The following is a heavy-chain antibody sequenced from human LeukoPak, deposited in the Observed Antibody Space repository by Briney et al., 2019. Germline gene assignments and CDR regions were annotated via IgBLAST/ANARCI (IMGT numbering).Heavy chain of an antibody. V-gene: IGHV3-7*01. CDR2: IKRDGSEI. Sequence: PGGSLRLSCAASGFSFSRYWMSWVRQAPVRGLEWVANIKRDGSEIYYVDSVKGRFTISRDNAKNSLYLQMNSLRAEDTAVYFFAERSITMIGGVWAKGNTVPISS. J-gene: IGHJ6*04. CDR3: AERSITMIGGV. D-gene: IGHD3-10*02. CDR1: GFSFSRYW.